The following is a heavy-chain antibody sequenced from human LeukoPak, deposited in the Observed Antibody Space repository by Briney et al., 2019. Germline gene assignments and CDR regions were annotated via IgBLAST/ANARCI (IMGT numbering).Heavy chain of an antibody. V-gene: IGHV3-30*04. CDR3: AREGPHYDSLDY. CDR1: GFTFSSYA. CDR2: ISYDGSNK. J-gene: IGHJ4*02. Sequence: GGSLRLSCAASGFTFSSYAMHWVRQAPGKGLEWVAVISYDGSNKYYADSVKGRFTISRGNSKNTLYLQMNSLRAEDTAVYYCAREGPHYDSLDYWGQGTLVTVSS. D-gene: IGHD3-22*01.